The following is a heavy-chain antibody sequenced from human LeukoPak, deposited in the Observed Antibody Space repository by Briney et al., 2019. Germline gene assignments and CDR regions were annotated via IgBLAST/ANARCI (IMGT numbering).Heavy chain of an antibody. CDR2: ISSSSSYT. Sequence: GGSLRLSCAASGFTFSDYYMSWIRQASGKGLEWVSYISSSSSYTNYADSAKGRFTISRDNAKNSLYLQMNSLRAEDTAVYYCARVSGSYFIDYWGQGTLVTVSS. CDR1: GFTFSDYY. CDR3: ARVSGSYFIDY. V-gene: IGHV3-11*06. D-gene: IGHD3-10*01. J-gene: IGHJ4*02.